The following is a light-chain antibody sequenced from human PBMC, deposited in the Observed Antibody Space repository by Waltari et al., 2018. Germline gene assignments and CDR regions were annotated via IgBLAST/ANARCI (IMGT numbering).Light chain of an antibody. CDR2: INSDGSH. CDR3: QTGGTGVLVV. Sequence: QFVLTQSPSASASLGASVKLTCTRSSGHSGYPISWHQQQPEKGPRFLMKINSDGSHKKGDGTSARFCGSNSGAERYLTIPSPQGEDGGDLCCQTGGTGVLVVFGGGTKLTVL. CDR1: SGHSGYP. J-gene: IGLJ2*01. V-gene: IGLV4-69*01.